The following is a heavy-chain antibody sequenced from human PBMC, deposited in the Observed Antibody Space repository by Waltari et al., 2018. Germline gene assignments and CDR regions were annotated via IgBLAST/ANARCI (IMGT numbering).Heavy chain of an antibody. Sequence: QVQLQQWGAGQLQPSETLSLTCGVSGGSFSGYYWGWIRPPPGKGLEWIGELNQNGNRNYNPSLRSRVTMLIDTSRSQFSLKVNSVTAADTAVYYCVRLEDCSGPGGNCYSGDSFALDVWGQGTTVTVSS. V-gene: IGHV4-34*02. D-gene: IGHD2-15*01. CDR3: VRLEDCSGPGGNCYSGDSFALDV. J-gene: IGHJ6*02. CDR1: GGSFSGYY. CDR2: LNQNGNR.